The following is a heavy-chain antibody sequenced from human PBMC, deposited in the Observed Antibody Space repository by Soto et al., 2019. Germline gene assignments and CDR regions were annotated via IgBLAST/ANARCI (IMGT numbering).Heavy chain of an antibody. Sequence: QVQLVQSGAEVKKPGSSVKVSCKASGGTFSNYAISWVRQAPGQGLEWMGGIIPMFGTTTYAQKFQGRVTVLGDKSTTTAYMELSRLRFEDTAVYFCARHRGSSFYDSGRQYEYYRYHGIDAWGQGTSVTVSS. CDR3: ARHRGSSFYDSGRQYEYYRYHGIDA. CDR1: GGTFSNYA. D-gene: IGHD3-10*01. V-gene: IGHV1-69*06. J-gene: IGHJ6*02. CDR2: IIPMFGTT.